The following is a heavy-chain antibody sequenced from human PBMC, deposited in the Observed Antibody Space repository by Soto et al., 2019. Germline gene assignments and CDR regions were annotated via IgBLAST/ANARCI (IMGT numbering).Heavy chain of an antibody. D-gene: IGHD2-2*01. CDR1: GYTFSNYG. CDR3: ARRVPGAEAWFGP. V-gene: IGHV1-18*01. CDR2: ISLYSDGT. Sequence: ASVKVSCKTSGYTFSNYGITWVRQAPGQPLEWLGWISLYSDGTNYAQKLQGRVSMTTDTSTTTAYMELRSLRSDDTAVYYCARRVPGAEAWFGPLGQGTLVTVSS. J-gene: IGHJ5*02.